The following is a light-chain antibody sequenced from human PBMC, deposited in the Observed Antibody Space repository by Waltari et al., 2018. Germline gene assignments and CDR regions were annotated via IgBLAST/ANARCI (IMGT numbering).Light chain of an antibody. CDR1: RSDVGLYNY. V-gene: IGLV2-8*01. J-gene: IGLJ2*01. CDR2: EVN. Sequence: QSALTQPPSASGSPGQSVTISCMGTRSDVGLYNYVSWYQQYPGKAPKLLIYEVNTRPSGGPDRFSGSKSGNTASLTVSGLQAEDEADYYCSSYADRKTVAFGGGTKLTVL. CDR3: SSYADRKTVA.